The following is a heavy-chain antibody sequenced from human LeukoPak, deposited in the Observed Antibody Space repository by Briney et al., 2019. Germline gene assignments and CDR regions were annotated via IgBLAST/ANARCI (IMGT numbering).Heavy chain of an antibody. V-gene: IGHV1-69*05. D-gene: IGHD3-22*01. CDR2: IIPIFGTA. CDR3: AREKYDSSGYYSLCFDY. J-gene: IGHJ4*02. CDR1: GGTFSSYA. Sequence: SVKLSCKASGGTFSSYAISWVRQAPGQGLEWMGGIIPIFGTANYAQKFQGRVTITTDESTSTAYMELSSLRSEDTAVYYCAREKYDSSGYYSLCFDYWGQGTLVSVSS.